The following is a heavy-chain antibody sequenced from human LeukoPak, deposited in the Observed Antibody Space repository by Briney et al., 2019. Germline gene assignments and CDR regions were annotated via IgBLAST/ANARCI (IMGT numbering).Heavy chain of an antibody. D-gene: IGHD5-18*01. CDR2: THSSGGT. CDR3: ATGGSEYRSDWFDS. CDR1: GFTGSHNY. Sequence: GGSLRLSCAASGFTGSHNYMSWVRQAPGKGLEWVSATHSSGGTYYADSVKGRFTIFRDNAKSSLYLQMNSLRVEDTAVYYCATGGSEYRSDWFDSWGQGTLVNVAS. J-gene: IGHJ5*01. V-gene: IGHV3-53*01.